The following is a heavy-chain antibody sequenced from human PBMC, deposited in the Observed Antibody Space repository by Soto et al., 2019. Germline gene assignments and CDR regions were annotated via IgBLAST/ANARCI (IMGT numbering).Heavy chain of an antibody. J-gene: IGHJ4*02. CDR1: GFTFSSYA. D-gene: IGHD6-13*01. CDR3: AKEILGSSSWYCDY. V-gene: IGHV3-23*01. CDR2: INSGGGT. Sequence: EVQVLESGGGLVQPGESLRLSCAASGFTFSSYAMSWVRQAPGKGLEWVSAINSGGGTYYADSVKGRFTISRDNSKSTLYLQMNSLRAEDTALYYCAKEILGSSSWYCDYWGQGTLVTVSS.